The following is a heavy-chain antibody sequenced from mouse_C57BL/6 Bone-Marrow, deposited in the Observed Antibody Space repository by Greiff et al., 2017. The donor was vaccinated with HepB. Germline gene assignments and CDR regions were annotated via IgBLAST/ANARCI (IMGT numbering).Heavy chain of an antibody. CDR2: ISYDGSN. V-gene: IGHV3-6*01. Sequence: EVQLQESGPGLVKPSQSLSLTCSVPGYSITSGYYWNWIRQFPGNKLEWMGYISYDGSNNYNPSLKNRISITRDPSKNQFFLKLNSVTTEDTATYYCANLNYYGSSYWYFDVWGTGTTVTVSS. CDR3: ANLNYYGSSYWYFDV. J-gene: IGHJ1*03. D-gene: IGHD1-1*01. CDR1: GYSITSGYY.